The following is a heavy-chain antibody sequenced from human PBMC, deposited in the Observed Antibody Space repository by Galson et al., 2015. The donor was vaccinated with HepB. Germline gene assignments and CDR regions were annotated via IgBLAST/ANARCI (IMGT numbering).Heavy chain of an antibody. V-gene: IGHV3-33*01. Sequence: SLRLSCAASGFTFSSYGMHWVRQAPGKGLEWVAIIWYDGTYKYYADSVKGRFTISREDSKNTLYLQKNRLRAEDTAVYYCARLSLGGGFDYWGQGTLVTVSS. CDR1: GFTFSSYG. CDR3: ARLSLGGGFDY. J-gene: IGHJ4*02. D-gene: IGHD3-16*01. CDR2: IWYDGTYK.